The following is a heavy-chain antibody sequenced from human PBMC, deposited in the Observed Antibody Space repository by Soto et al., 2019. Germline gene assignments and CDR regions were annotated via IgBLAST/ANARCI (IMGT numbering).Heavy chain of an antibody. J-gene: IGHJ4*02. V-gene: IGHV3-74*01. CDR3: AREESGEVGATNDY. CDR1: GFTFSSYW. Sequence: EVQLVESGGGLVQPGGSLRLSCAASGFTFSSYWMHWVRQAPGKGLVWVSRINSDGSSTSYADSVKGRFTISRDNAKNTLDLQMNSLRAEGTAVYYCAREESGEVGATNDYRGQGALITVSS. D-gene: IGHD1-26*01. CDR2: INSDGSST.